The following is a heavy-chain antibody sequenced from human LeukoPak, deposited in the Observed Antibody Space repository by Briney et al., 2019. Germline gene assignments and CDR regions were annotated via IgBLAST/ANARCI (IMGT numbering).Heavy chain of an antibody. D-gene: IGHD6-13*01. V-gene: IGHV4-38-2*02. CDR3: ARVGYSSSNHPFPRDAFDI. CDR1: DYSISSGYY. J-gene: IGHJ3*02. CDR2: IYHSGST. Sequence: SETLSLTCTVSDYSISSGYYWGWIRQPPGKGLEWIGSIYHSGSTYYNPSLKSRVTISVDTSKNQFSLKLSSVTAADTAVYYCARVGYSSSNHPFPRDAFDIWGQGTMVTVSS.